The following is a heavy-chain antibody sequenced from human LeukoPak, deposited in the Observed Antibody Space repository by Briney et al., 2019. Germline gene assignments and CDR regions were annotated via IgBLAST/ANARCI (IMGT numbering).Heavy chain of an antibody. CDR3: ARDLPDIVVVPAAIGTSWFDP. Sequence: ASVKVSCKASGYTFTSYGISWVRQAPGQGLEWMGWISAYNGNTNYAQKLQGRVTMTTDTSTSTAYMELRSLRSDDTAVYYCARDLPDIVVVPAAIGTSWFDPWGQGTLVTVSS. V-gene: IGHV1-18*01. CDR1: GYTFTSYG. CDR2: ISAYNGNT. D-gene: IGHD2-2*02. J-gene: IGHJ5*02.